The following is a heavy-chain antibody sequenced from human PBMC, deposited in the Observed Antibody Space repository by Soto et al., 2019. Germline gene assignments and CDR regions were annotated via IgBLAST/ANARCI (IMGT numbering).Heavy chain of an antibody. V-gene: IGHV1-69*13. J-gene: IGHJ4*02. CDR3: ASGTYYDFWSGYHSLDY. D-gene: IGHD3-3*01. CDR2: IIPIFGTA. CDR1: GGTFSSYA. Sequence: GASVKVSCKASGGTFSSYAISWVRQAPGQGLEWMGGIIPIFGTANYAQKFQGRVTITADESTSTAYMELSSLRSEDTAVYYCASGTYYDFWSGYHSLDYWAKGTLVTVYS.